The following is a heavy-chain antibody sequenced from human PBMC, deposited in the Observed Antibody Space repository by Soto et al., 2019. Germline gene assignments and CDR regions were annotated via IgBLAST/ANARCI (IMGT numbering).Heavy chain of an antibody. D-gene: IGHD2-8*02. Sequence: EVQLEESGGGLVEPGGSLTLSCAASGFPSSDAWMSWVRQAPGKGLAWVGRIKSKNDGATPEYAAPMKARFTISRDDSKNTVNLHINGLKTEDTAVYYCTTTIVLESNSRLYELWGRGTLVTVSS. J-gene: IGHJ2*01. V-gene: IGHV3-15*01. CDR3: TTTIVLESNSRLYEL. CDR2: IKSKNDGATP. CDR1: GFPSSDAW.